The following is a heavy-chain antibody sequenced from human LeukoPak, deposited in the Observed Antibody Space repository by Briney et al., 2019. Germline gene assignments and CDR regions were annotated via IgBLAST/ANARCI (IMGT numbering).Heavy chain of an antibody. CDR2: IYYSGST. CDR3: ARGSGSLWGWFDP. CDR1: GGSISSGGYY. V-gene: IGHV4-31*03. D-gene: IGHD3-10*01. J-gene: IGHJ5*02. Sequence: SQTLSLTCTVSGGSISSGGYYWSWIRQHPGKGLEWIGYIYYSGSTYYNPSLKSRVTISVDTSKNQFPLKLSSVTAADTAVYYCARGSGSLWGWFDPWGQGTLVTVSS.